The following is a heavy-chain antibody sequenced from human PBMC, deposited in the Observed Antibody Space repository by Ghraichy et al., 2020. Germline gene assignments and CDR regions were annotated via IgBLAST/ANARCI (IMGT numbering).Heavy chain of an antibody. CDR2: INHSGST. D-gene: IGHD2-2*01. Sequence: ETLSLTCAVYGGSFSGYYWSWIRQPPGKGLEWIGEINHSGSTNYNPSLKSRVTISVDTSKNQFSLKLSSVTAADTAVYYCARGLEGVVVPEFHFDYWGQGTLVTVSS. CDR1: GGSFSGYY. CDR3: ARGLEGVVVPEFHFDY. J-gene: IGHJ4*02. V-gene: IGHV4-34*01.